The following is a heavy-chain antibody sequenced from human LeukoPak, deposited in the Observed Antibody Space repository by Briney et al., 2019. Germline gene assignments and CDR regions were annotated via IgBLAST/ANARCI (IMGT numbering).Heavy chain of an antibody. V-gene: IGHV3-21*01. J-gene: IGHJ6*02. D-gene: IGHD3-10*01. Sequence: GGSLRLSCAASGFTFSSYSMNWVRQAPGKGLEWVSSISSSSSYIYYADSVKGRFTISRDNAKNSLYLQMNSPRAEDTAVYYCARTIPSMVRGARYGMDVWGQGTTVTVSS. CDR2: ISSSSSYI. CDR1: GFTFSSYS. CDR3: ARTIPSMVRGARYGMDV.